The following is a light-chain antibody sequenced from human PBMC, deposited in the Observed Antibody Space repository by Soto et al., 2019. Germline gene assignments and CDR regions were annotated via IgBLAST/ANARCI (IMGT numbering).Light chain of an antibody. CDR2: GAS. CDR1: QSVGSN. J-gene: IGKJ1*01. CDR3: QQYGSSPLT. Sequence: EIVMTQSPGTLSVSPGERATLSCRASQSVGSNLAWYQQKPGQAPRLLIYGASSRATGIPDRFSGSGSGTDFTLTISRLEPEDFAVYYCQQYGSSPLTFGQGTKGDI. V-gene: IGKV3-20*01.